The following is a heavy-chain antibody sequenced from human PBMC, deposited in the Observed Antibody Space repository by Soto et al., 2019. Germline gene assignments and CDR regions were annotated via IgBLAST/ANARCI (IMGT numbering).Heavy chain of an antibody. CDR2: INSDGSST. V-gene: IGHV3-74*01. D-gene: IGHD3-10*01. CDR3: AREGSGSYYNVRSAYY. Sequence: GGSLRLSCAASGFTFSSYWMHWVRQAPGKGLVWVSRINSDGSSTSYADSVKGRFTISRDNAKNTLYLQMNSLRAEDTAVYYCAREGSGSYYNVRSAYYWGQGTLVTVSS. CDR1: GFTFSSYW. J-gene: IGHJ4*02.